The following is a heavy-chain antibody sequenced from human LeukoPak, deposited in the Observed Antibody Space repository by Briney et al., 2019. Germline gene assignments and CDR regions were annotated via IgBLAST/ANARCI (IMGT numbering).Heavy chain of an antibody. CDR1: GFTFSSYS. CDR2: IISSSSTI. CDR3: ARDIYYDSSGYYGSVY. J-gene: IGHJ4*02. V-gene: IGHV3-48*04. D-gene: IGHD3-22*01. Sequence: PGGSLRLSCAASGFTFSSYSMNWVRQAPGKGLEWVSYIISSSSTIYYADSVKGRFTISRDNAKNSLYLQMNSLRAEDTAVYYCARDIYYDSSGYYGSVYWGQGTLVTVSS.